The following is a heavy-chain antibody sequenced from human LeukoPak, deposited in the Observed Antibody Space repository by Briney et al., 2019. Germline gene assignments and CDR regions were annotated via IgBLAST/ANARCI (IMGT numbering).Heavy chain of an antibody. D-gene: IGHD5-24*01. CDR2: IYYSGST. CDR1: GGSISSHY. CDR3: ARALLGDGYNLEYYFDY. Sequence: KSSETLSLTCTVSGGSISSHYWSWIRQPPGKGLEWIGCIYYSGSTNYNPSLKSRVTISVDTSKNQFSLKLSSVTAADTAVYYCARALLGDGYNLEYYFDYWGQGTLVTVSS. V-gene: IGHV4-59*11. J-gene: IGHJ4*02.